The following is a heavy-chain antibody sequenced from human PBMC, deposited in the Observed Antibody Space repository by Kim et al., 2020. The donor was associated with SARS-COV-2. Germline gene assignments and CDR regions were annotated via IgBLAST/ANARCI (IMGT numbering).Heavy chain of an antibody. D-gene: IGHD2-15*01. CDR1: GFTFSSYA. J-gene: IGHJ6*02. CDR2: ISGSGGST. Sequence: GGSLRLSCAASGFTFSSYAMSWVRQAPGKGLEWVSAISGSGGSTYYADSVKGRFTISRDNSKNTLYLQMNSLRAEDTAVYYCASLGYCSGGSCYSGYYYYGMDVWGQGTTVTVSS. CDR3: ASLGYCSGGSCYSGYYYYGMDV. V-gene: IGHV3-23*01.